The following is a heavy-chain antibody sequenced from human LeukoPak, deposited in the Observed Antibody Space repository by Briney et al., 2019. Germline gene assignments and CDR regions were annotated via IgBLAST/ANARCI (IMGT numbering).Heavy chain of an antibody. CDR1: GGSISSSSYY. Sequence: SETLSLTCTVSGGSISSSSYYWGRFRQPPGKGLEWPGSIYYSRSTYYNPSLKSRVTISVDTSKNQFSLKLSSVTAADTAVYYCARQGVDYYDSSGYWDYFDYWGQGTLVTVSS. V-gene: IGHV4-39*01. D-gene: IGHD3-22*01. CDR3: ARQGVDYYDSSGYWDYFDY. CDR2: IYYSRST. J-gene: IGHJ4*02.